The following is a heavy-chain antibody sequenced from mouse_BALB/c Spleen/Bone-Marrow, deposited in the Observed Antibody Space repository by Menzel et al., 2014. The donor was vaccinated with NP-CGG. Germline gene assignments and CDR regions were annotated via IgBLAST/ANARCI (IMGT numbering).Heavy chain of an antibody. V-gene: IGHV14-1*02. D-gene: IGHD1-1*01. CDR1: GFNIKDYY. J-gene: IGHJ3*01. CDR2: IDPENGNT. Sequence: EVQLQQSGAELVRPGALVKLSCKASGFNIKDYYMHWVKQRPEQGLEWIGWIDPENGNTKYDPKFQGKATITADTSSNTAYLQLSSLTSEDTAVYYCAAYDYGSSYGFAYWGQGTLVTVSA. CDR3: AAYDYGSSYGFAY.